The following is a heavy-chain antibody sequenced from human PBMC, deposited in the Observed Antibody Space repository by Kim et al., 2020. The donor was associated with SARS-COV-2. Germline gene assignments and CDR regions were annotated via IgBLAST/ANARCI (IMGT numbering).Heavy chain of an antibody. CDR1: GFTFSSYG. J-gene: IGHJ4*02. CDR2: ISYDGSNK. CDR3: AKEGVLRDFWSGYYLGYYFDY. D-gene: IGHD3-3*01. Sequence: GGSLRLSCAASGFTFSSYGMHWVRQAPGKGLEWVAVISYDGSNKYYADSVKGRFTISRDNSKNTLYLQMNSLRAEDTAVYYCAKEGVLRDFWSGYYLGYYFDYWGQGTLVTVSS. V-gene: IGHV3-30*18.